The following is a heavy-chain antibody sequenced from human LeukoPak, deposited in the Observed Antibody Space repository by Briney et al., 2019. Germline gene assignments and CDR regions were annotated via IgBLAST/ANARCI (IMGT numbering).Heavy chain of an antibody. D-gene: IGHD4-17*01. Sequence: SETLSHTCTVSGGSISGYYWSWIRQPPGKGLEWIWYIYYSGSTNYNPSLKSRVTMSVETSKNQFSLNLSPVTAADTAVYYCARGTVTREYFDYWGQGNLVTVSS. J-gene: IGHJ4*02. V-gene: IGHV4-59*01. CDR3: ARGTVTREYFDY. CDR2: IYYSGST. CDR1: GGSISGYY.